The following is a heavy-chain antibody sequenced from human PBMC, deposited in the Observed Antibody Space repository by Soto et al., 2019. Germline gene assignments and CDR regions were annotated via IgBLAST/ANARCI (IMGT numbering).Heavy chain of an antibody. CDR1: GFAFNNYG. V-gene: IGHV3-21*01. Sequence: GGSLRLSCTVSGFAFNNYGINWVRQAPGQGLEWVSSISKSDYTYYSDSVKGRFTISRDNAKNSVSLQMNTLRVEDTAVYYCAREDSIIIPAVSDFWGQGALVTVSS. J-gene: IGHJ4*02. CDR3: AREDSIIIPAVSDF. D-gene: IGHD2-2*01. CDR2: ISKSDYT.